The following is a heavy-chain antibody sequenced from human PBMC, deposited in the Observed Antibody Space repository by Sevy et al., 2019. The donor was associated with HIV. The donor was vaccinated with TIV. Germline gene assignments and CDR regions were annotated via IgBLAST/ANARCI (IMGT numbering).Heavy chain of an antibody. CDR2: INSDSGVT. CDR3: ARLTTQPTSDLYGMDV. Sequence: ASVKVSCKDSGYIFTDYYIHWVRQAPGQGLEWMAWINSDSGVTNYAQKFQGEVTVTTDTSLSTAYLELSRLKSNDTAIYYCARLTTQPTSDLYGMDVWGQGTTVTVSS. D-gene: IGHD4-17*01. V-gene: IGHV1-2*02. J-gene: IGHJ6*02. CDR1: GYIFTDYY.